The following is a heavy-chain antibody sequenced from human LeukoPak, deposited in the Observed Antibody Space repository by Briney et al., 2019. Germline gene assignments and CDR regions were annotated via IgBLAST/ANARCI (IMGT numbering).Heavy chain of an antibody. CDR1: GGSISSGDYY. CDR3: ARIENFDWLFDY. D-gene: IGHD3-9*01. CDR2: IYYSGST. J-gene: IGHJ4*02. Sequence: SQTLSLTCTVYGGSISSGDYYWSWIRQPPGKGLEWIGYIYYSGSTYYNPSLKSRVTISVDTSKNQFSLKLSSVTAADTAVYYCARIENFDWLFDYWGQGTLVTVSS. V-gene: IGHV4-30-4*01.